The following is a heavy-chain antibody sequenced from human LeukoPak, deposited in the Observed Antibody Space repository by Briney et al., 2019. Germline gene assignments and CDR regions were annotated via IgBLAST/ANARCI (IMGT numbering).Heavy chain of an antibody. CDR2: MYYSGSP. CDR3: ARRSGYWDGYGMDV. J-gene: IGHJ6*02. V-gene: IGHV4-59*08. D-gene: IGHD3-22*01. Sequence: SETLSLTCTVSGGSISSYYWSWIRQPPGKGLEWIGYMYYSGSPTYNPSLKSRVTISVDTSKNQFSLKLSSVTAADTAVYYCARRSGYWDGYGMDVWGQGTTVTVSS. CDR1: GGSISSYY.